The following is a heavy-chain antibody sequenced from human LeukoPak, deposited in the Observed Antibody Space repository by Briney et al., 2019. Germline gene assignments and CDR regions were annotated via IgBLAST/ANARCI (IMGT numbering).Heavy chain of an antibody. CDR1: GGSISIGDYY. CDR2: IYYSGST. J-gene: IGHJ4*02. D-gene: IGHD1-26*01. CDR3: ARGLGSGSYPFDY. V-gene: IGHV4-30-4*01. Sequence: ASETLSLTCTVSGGSISIGDYYWSWIRQPPGKGLEWIGYIYYSGSTYYNPSLKSRVTISVDTSKNQFSLKLSSVTAADTAVYYCARGLGSGSYPFDYWGQGTLVTVSS.